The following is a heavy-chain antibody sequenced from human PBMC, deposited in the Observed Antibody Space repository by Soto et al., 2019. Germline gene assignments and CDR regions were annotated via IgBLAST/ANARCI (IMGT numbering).Heavy chain of an antibody. CDR1: GGSISSYY. J-gene: IGHJ4*02. D-gene: IGHD6-13*01. CDR2: IYYSGST. V-gene: IGHV4-59*01. Sequence: QVQLQESGPGLVKPSETLSLTCTVSGGSISSYYWSWIRQPPGKGLEWIGYIYYSGSTNYNPSLKSRVTISVDTSKNQFSLKLSSVTAADTAVYYCARESRGAAAVDYWGQGTLVTVSS. CDR3: ARESRGAAAVDY.